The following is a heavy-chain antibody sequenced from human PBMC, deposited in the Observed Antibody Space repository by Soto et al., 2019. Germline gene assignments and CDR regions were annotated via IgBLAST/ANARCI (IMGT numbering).Heavy chain of an antibody. Sequence: SCAASGFTFTSYAMHWVRQAPGKGLEYVAIISYDGSNTYYADSVKGRFTISRDNSKNTLYLQMNSLRAEDTAVYYCARGGFTIFGVVIILEHYYYYGMDVWGQGTTVTVSS. V-gene: IGHV3-30*04. D-gene: IGHD3-3*01. J-gene: IGHJ6*02. CDR3: ARGGFTIFGVVIILEHYYYYGMDV. CDR1: GFTFTSYA. CDR2: ISYDGSNT.